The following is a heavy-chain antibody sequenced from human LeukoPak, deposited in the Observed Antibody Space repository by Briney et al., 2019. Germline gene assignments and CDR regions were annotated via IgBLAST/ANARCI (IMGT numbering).Heavy chain of an antibody. Sequence: PSETLSLTCTVSGGSISSGGYFWSWIRQHPGKGLEWIGYISYSGSTYYNPSLKSRVTISLDTSKNQFSLRLTSVTAADTAVYYCARDDATGVAGGGYLDYWGQGILVTVSS. D-gene: IGHD6-19*01. V-gene: IGHV4-31*03. CDR3: ARDDATGVAGGGYLDY. CDR1: GGSISSGGYF. CDR2: ISYSGST. J-gene: IGHJ4*02.